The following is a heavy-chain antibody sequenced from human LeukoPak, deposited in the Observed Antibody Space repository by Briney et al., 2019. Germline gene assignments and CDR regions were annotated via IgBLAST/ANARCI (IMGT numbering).Heavy chain of an antibody. CDR2: IGKGGET. D-gene: IGHD2-21*01. CDR3: VSGGDPDAFDI. CDR1: GFTFSSYD. V-gene: IGHV3-13*01. Sequence: PGGSLRLSCAASGFTFSSYDMHWVRQATGKGLEWVSGIGKGGETYYSGSVKGRCTISRENAQESLYLQMNSLRAGDTAVYYCVSGGDPDAFDIWGQGTMVAVSS. J-gene: IGHJ3*02.